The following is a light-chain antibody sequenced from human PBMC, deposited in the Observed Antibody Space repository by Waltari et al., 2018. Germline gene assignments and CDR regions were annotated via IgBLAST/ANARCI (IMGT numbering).Light chain of an antibody. CDR1: QSPGLSEGKTY. V-gene: IGKV2-30*01. CDR3: MEGAQWYT. Sequence: RQSPGLSEGKTYLNCLAQGPGQSPRRLNYKGSNRGSGVPDRISGSGSGTDFALKISRVEAEDVGVYYCMEGAQWYTCGQGTKLEIK. CDR2: KGS. J-gene: IGKJ2*01.